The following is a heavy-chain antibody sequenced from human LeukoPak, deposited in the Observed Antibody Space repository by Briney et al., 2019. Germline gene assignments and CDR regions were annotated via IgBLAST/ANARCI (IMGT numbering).Heavy chain of an antibody. CDR3: ARGQLVLNY. CDR1: GGSLSGYY. V-gene: IGHV4-34*01. D-gene: IGHD1-7*01. CDR2: INHSGGT. J-gene: IGHJ4*02. Sequence: PSETLSLTCVVYGGSLSGYYWSWIRQPPGQGLEWIGEINHSGGTDYTPSLKSRVTISVDTSKNQFSLKLTSVTAADTAFYYCARGQLVLNYWGQGTLVTVSS.